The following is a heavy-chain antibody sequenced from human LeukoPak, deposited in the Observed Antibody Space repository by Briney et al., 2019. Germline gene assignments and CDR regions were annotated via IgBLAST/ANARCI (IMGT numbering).Heavy chain of an antibody. CDR3: VVYKYILSWSAFDF. D-gene: IGHD6-13*01. Sequence: GGSLRLSCAISGFTSTTAWMTWVRQAPGKGLEWVADIRQDGSDKYFVDSVKGRFIISRDNAKKSVSLHMNNLRVEDTAVYYCVVYKYILSWSAFDFWGRGTMVTVSS. CDR1: GFTSTTAW. CDR2: IRQDGSDK. V-gene: IGHV3-7*01. J-gene: IGHJ3*01.